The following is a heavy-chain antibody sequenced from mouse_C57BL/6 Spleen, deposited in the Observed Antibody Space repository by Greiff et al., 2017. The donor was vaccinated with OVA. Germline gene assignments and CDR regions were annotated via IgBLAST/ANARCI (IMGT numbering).Heavy chain of an antibody. V-gene: IGHV1-42*01. CDR2: INPSTGGT. CDR3: ARWDYSSSYAMDY. J-gene: IGHJ4*01. D-gene: IGHD1-1*01. CDR1: GYSFTGYY. Sequence: VQLKESGPELVKPGASVKISCKASGYSFTGYYMNWVKQSPEKSLEWIGEINPSTGGTTYNQKFKAKATSTVDKSSSTAYMQRKSLTSEDSAVYYCARWDYSSSYAMDYWGQGTSVTVSS.